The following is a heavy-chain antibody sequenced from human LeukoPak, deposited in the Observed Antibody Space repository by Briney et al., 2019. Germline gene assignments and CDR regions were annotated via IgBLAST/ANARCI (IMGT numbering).Heavy chain of an antibody. J-gene: IGHJ3*02. CDR1: GGSISSYY. V-gene: IGHV4-59*01. D-gene: IGHD2-15*01. CDR3: ARGGGTGAFDI. Sequence: SETLSLTCTVSGGSISSYYWSWIRQPPGKGLEWIGYIYYSGSTNYNPSLKSRVTISVDTSKNQFSLKLSSVTAADTAVYYCARGGGTGAFDIWGQGKMVTVSS. CDR2: IYYSGST.